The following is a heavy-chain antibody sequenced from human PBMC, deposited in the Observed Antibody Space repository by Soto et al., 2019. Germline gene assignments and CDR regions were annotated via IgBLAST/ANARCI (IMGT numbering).Heavy chain of an antibody. CDR3: ARLLMLTVTQKKYYFDY. CDR1: GYSFTSYW. V-gene: IGHV5-51*01. CDR2: IYPGDSDT. Sequence: GESLKISCKGSGYSFTSYWIGWVRQMPGKGLEWMGIIYPGDSDTRYSPSFQGQVTISADKSISTAYLQWSSLKASDTAMYYCARLLMLTVTQKKYYFDYWGQGTLVTVSS. D-gene: IGHD4-17*01. J-gene: IGHJ4*02.